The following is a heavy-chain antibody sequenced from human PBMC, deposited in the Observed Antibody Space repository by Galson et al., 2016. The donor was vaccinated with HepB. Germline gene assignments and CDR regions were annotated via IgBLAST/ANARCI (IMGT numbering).Heavy chain of an antibody. Sequence: SLRLSCAVSGVTVSNNFMSWVRQAPGKGPEWVSLIYSGGSTDYADSVKGRFTISRDNSKNTLYLHMNSLRVEDTAVYYCARDPGGGPTHGYWGQGTLVTVSS. CDR3: ARDPGGGPTHGY. V-gene: IGHV3-66*01. J-gene: IGHJ4*02. D-gene: IGHD3-16*01. CDR2: IYSGGST. CDR1: GVTVSNNF.